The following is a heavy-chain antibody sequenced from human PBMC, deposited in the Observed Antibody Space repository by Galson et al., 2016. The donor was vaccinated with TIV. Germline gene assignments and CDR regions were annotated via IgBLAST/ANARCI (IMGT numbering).Heavy chain of an antibody. CDR3: ARHEAMDYEYYGLHL. V-gene: IGHV4-39*01. J-gene: IGHJ4*02. D-gene: IGHD3-16*01. CDR2: VSYSGRT. Sequence: PGGGLEWIGSVSYSGRTYCNSSLKSRLSLSEDTTRNQFSLRLSSVTATDTAVYYCARHEAMDYEYYGLHLWGQGTMVTVSA.